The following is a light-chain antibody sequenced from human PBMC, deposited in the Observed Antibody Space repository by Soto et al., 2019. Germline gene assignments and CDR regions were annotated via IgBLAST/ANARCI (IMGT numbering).Light chain of an antibody. J-gene: IGLJ1*01. CDR2: RNS. CDR3: SSYAGSDNQEV. Sequence: QSVLTQPPPASGTPGQRVTISCSGSASTIGRNYVYWYQQLPGTAPKLLIYRNSQRPSGVPDRFSGSKSGNTASLTVSGLQAEDEADYYCSSYAGSDNQEVFGSGTKVTVL. CDR1: ASTIGRNY. V-gene: IGLV1-47*01.